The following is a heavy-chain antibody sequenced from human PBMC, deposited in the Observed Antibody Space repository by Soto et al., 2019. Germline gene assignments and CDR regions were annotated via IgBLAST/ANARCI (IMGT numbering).Heavy chain of an antibody. Sequence: QVQLQESGPGLVKPSGTLSLTCAVSGGSISSSNWWSWVRQPPGKGLEWIGEIYHSGSTNYNPSLKGRVTIAVDKSKDQFSLKLSSVTAADAAVYYCARFTMVRGGRLFDYWGQGTLVTVSS. CDR2: IYHSGST. D-gene: IGHD3-10*01. J-gene: IGHJ4*02. CDR3: ARFTMVRGGRLFDY. CDR1: GGSISSSNW. V-gene: IGHV4-4*02.